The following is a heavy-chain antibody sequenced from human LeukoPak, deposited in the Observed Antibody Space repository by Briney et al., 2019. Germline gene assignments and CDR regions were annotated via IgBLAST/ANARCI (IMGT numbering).Heavy chain of an antibody. CDR2: INPNSGGT. J-gene: IGHJ4*02. V-gene: IGHV1-2*02. CDR3: ARDQHDSGSYFFDY. D-gene: IGHD1-26*01. CDR1: GYTFTSYG. Sequence: ASVKVSCKASGYTFTSYGISWVRQAPGQGLEWMGWINPNSGGTNFAQKFQGRVAMTKYTSISTAYMELSRLKSGDTAVYYCARDQHDSGSYFFDYWGQGTLVTVSS.